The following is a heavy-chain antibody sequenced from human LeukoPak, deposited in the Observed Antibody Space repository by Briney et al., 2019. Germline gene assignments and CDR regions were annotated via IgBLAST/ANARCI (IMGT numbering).Heavy chain of an antibody. CDR1: GFSFRSHG. D-gene: IGHD3-16*01. CDR3: AKDDDWGRFNH. CDR2: ISPRGDIT. V-gene: IGHV3-23*01. J-gene: IGHJ1*01. Sequence: PGGTLRLSCAASGFSFRSHGMNWVRQAPGKGLEWVSGISPRGDITYYKDSVRGRFTISRDNFKNTVSLQLNSLRAEDTATYYCAKDDDWGRFNHWGQGTLVTVSS.